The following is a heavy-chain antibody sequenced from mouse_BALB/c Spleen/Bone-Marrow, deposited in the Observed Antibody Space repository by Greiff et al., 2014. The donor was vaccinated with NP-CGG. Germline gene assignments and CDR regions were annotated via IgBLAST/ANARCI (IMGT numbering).Heavy chain of an antibody. CDR1: DYTFTSYW. CDR2: IDPRTANT. D-gene: IGHD4-1*01. Sequence: QVQLQQPGAELAKPGASVKMSCKVSDYTFTSYWIHWVKQRPGQGLEWIGYIDPRTANTEYSQKFKDKATLTADKSSSTAYMQLSSLTSEDPAVYYCARYWDAYWGQGTLVTVSA. V-gene: IGHV1-7*01. CDR3: ARYWDAY. J-gene: IGHJ3*01.